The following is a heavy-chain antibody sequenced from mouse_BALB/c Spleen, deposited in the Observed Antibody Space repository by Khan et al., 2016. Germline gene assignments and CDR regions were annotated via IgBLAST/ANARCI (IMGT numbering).Heavy chain of an antibody. CDR1: GYTFTDYY. CDR2: LFPGSGST. D-gene: IGHD1-2*01. Sequence: QVQLKQSGTELPRPGASVKLSCKASGYTFTDYYVNWVKQRTGQGLEWLGELFPGSGSTYYNEKFKGKATLTADTSSSTAYMQLSSLTSEDSAVYCCARSYYGYFAMDYWGHGTSVTVSS. CDR3: ARSYYGYFAMDY. V-gene: IGHV1-77*01. J-gene: IGHJ4*01.